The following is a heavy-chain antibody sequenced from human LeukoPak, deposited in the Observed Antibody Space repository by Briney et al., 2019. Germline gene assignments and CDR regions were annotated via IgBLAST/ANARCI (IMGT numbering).Heavy chain of an antibody. CDR1: GGSISTSSYY. CDR2: IFYSGST. V-gene: IGHV4-39*07. CDR3: AREVDV. J-gene: IGHJ6*04. Sequence: TSETLSLTCTVSGGSISTSSYYWGWVRQPPGKGLEWIGNIFYSGSTYYSPSLKSRVTISLDTSRNQFSLKLNSVTAADTAVYYCAREVDVWGKGTTVTVSS.